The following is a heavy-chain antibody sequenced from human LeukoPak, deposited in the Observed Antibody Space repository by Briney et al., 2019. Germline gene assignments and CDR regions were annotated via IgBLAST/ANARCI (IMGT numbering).Heavy chain of an antibody. CDR2: ISASTRNT. Sequence: APVKVSCKASGYIFTNYGISWVRQAPGQGLEWMGWISASTRNTNYAQKFQGRVTVTTDISTTTAYMELRSLRSDDTAVYYCARNDPLLWFGEVLSGAFDIWGQGTMVTVSS. V-gene: IGHV1-18*01. CDR3: ARNDPLLWFGEVLSGAFDI. CDR1: GYIFTNYG. D-gene: IGHD3-10*01. J-gene: IGHJ3*02.